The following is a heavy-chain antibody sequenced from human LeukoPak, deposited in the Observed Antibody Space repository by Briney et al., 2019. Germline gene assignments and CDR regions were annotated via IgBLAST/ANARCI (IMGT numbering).Heavy chain of an antibody. J-gene: IGHJ4*02. CDR2: ISAYNGNT. Sequence: GASVKVSCKASGYTFTSYGISWVRQAPGQGLEWMGWISAYNGNTNYAQKLQGRVTMTTDTSTSTAYMELRSLRSDDTDVYYCARGQDYYDSSGYWGYWGQGTLVTVSS. CDR1: GYTFTSYG. D-gene: IGHD3-22*01. CDR3: ARGQDYYDSSGYWGY. V-gene: IGHV1-18*01.